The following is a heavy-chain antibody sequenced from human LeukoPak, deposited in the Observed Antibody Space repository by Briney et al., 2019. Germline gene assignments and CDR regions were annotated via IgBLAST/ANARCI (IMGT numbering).Heavy chain of an antibody. CDR1: GFTVSSNY. CDR3: AKDFLAYDSTGYFDL. J-gene: IGHJ2*01. CDR2: IYSGGST. Sequence: GGSLRLSCAASGFTVSSNYMSWVRQAPGKGLEWVSVIYSGGSTYYADSVKGRFTISRDNSKNTLYLQMNSLRAEDTAVYYCAKDFLAYDSTGYFDLWGRGTLVTVSS. D-gene: IGHD5-12*01. V-gene: IGHV3-66*01.